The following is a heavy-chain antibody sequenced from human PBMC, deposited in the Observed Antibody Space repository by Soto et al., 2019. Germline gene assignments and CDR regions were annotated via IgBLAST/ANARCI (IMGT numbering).Heavy chain of an antibody. D-gene: IGHD3-9*01. V-gene: IGHV4-30-4*08. CDR3: ARDSTYDILTGNYRPDPYMDV. Sequence: PSETLSLTCTVSGGSISYEYYHWTWIRQSPGKGLEWIGYIHYSGSIIYNPSFKSRVTISVDTSKNQFSLQLNSVTPEDTAVYYCARDSTYDILTGNYRPDPYMDVWGKGTTVTVSS. CDR1: GGSISYEYYH. J-gene: IGHJ6*03. CDR2: IHYSGSI.